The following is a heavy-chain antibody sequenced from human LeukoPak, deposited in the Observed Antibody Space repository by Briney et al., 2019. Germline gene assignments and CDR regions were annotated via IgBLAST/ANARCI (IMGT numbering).Heavy chain of an antibody. CDR1: GFTFSDSS. V-gene: IGHV3-73*01. J-gene: IGHJ4*02. CDR3: TRQRPQTGSLDY. CDR2: VRDKTNSYAT. D-gene: IGHD1-26*01. Sequence: GGSLRLSRAASGFTFSDSSMHWVRQASGKGLEWVGRVRDKTNSYATGYGESVRGRFTISRDDSKNTAYLEMSSLRVEDTAVYYCTRQRPQTGSLDYWGQGALVTVSS.